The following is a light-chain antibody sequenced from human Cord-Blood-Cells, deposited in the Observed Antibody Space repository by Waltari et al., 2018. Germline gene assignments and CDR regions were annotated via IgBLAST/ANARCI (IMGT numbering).Light chain of an antibody. J-gene: IGLJ3*02. CDR1: SSAVGSYKL. CDR2: EGS. CDR3: CSYAGSSTWV. V-gene: IGLV2-23*01. Sequence: QSALTQPASVSGSPGQSINIPCTGTSSAVGSYKLVSWYQQHPGKAPKLMIYEGSKRPSGVSNRFSGSKSGNTASLTISGLQAEDEADYYCCSYAGSSTWVFGGGTKLTVL.